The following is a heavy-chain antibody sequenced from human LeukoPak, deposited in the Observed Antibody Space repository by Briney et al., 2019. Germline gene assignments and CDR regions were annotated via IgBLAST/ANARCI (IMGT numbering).Heavy chain of an antibody. CDR2: ISGSGGST. J-gene: IGHJ4*02. V-gene: IGHV3-23*01. Sequence: GGSLRLSCAASGFTFDDYGMSWVRQAPGKGLEWVSGISGSGGSTYYADSVKGRFTISRDNSKNTLYLQMNSLRAEDTAVYYCAKDPISSTAARRFDYWGQGTLVTVSS. CDR3: AKDPISSTAARRFDY. CDR1: GFTFDDYG. D-gene: IGHD6-6*01.